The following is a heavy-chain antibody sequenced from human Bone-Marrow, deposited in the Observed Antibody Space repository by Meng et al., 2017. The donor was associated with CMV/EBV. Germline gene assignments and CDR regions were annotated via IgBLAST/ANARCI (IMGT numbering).Heavy chain of an antibody. CDR1: GSWFNRFY. Sequence: KASGSWFNRFYIDWVRQAPGQGLEWMGHINPKSADTNYAQKFAGRVSMTRDTSIATVYMELSSLRSDDTALYYCTRRPLGSTRPFDYWGQGTLVTVSS. CDR3: TRRPLGSTRPFDY. D-gene: IGHD7-27*01. V-gene: IGHV1-2*06. J-gene: IGHJ4*02. CDR2: INPKSADT.